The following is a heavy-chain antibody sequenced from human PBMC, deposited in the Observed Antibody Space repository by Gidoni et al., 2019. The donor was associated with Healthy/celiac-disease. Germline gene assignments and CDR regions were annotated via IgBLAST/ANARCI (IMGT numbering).Heavy chain of an antibody. CDR3: ARDMDYTFDY. CDR2: INSDGSST. CDR1: GFTFSSYW. D-gene: IGHD4-4*01. Sequence: EVQLVESGGGLVQPGGSLRLSCAASGFTFSSYWMHWVRQAPGKGLVWVLGINSDGSSTSYADSVKGRFTISRDNAKNTLYLQMNSLRAEDTAVYYCARDMDYTFDYWGQGTLVTVSS. V-gene: IGHV3-74*01. J-gene: IGHJ4*02.